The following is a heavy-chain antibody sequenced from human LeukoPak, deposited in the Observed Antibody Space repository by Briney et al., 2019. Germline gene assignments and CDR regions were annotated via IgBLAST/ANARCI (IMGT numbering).Heavy chain of an antibody. Sequence: PSETLSLTCAVSGYSISSGYYWGWIRQPPGKGLEWIGSIYHSGSTYYNPSLKSRVTISVDTSKNQFSLKLSSVTAADTAVYYCARLDSTSWIPSDYWGQGTLVTVSS. D-gene: IGHD2-2*01. CDR3: ARLDSTSWIPSDY. J-gene: IGHJ4*02. CDR1: GYSISSGYY. V-gene: IGHV4-38-2*01. CDR2: IYHSGST.